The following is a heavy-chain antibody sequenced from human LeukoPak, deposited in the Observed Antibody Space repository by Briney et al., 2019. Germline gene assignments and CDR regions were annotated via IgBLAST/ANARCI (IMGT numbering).Heavy chain of an antibody. Sequence: SETLSLTCTVSGGSISSYYWSWIRQPPGKGLEWIGYIYYSGSTNYNPSLKSRVTISVDTSKNQFSLKLSSVTAADTAVYYCARGDYYDSSGYLDYWGQGTLVTVSS. CDR3: ARGDYYDSSGYLDY. D-gene: IGHD3-22*01. J-gene: IGHJ4*02. CDR2: IYYSGST. V-gene: IGHV4-59*01. CDR1: GGSISSYY.